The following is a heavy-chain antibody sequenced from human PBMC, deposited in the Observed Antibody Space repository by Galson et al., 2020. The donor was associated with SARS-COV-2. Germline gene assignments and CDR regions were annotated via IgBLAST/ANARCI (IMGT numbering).Heavy chain of an antibody. CDR1: GSSFNGFF. Sequence: SETLSLTCAVYGSSFNGFFWTWVRRSPGNGLQWIGEIDHSGTTNYNPSLGGRVTISGDMSQKQFSLKLRSVTVADTGVYYCARWGPAYYYDTTGHSRRTNALDVWGQGTMVTVSS. CDR3: ARWGPAYYYDTTGHSRRTNALDV. CDR2: IDHSGTT. J-gene: IGHJ3*01. V-gene: IGHV4-34*01. D-gene: IGHD3-22*01.